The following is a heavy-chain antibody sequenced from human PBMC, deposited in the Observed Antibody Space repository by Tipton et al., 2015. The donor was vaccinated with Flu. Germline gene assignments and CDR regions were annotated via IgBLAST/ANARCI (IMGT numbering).Heavy chain of an antibody. D-gene: IGHD3-3*01. Sequence: SLRLSCTASGFTFSRYAMGWVRQAPGKGLEWASAVGGGGATTYFADSVKGRFTISRDNIRETLYLQMNSLRDEDPAVYYCARDHPPSITVLGAITDYFGMDVWCQVTTVTVSS. J-gene: IGHJ6*02. CDR3: ARDHPPSITVLGAITDYFGMDV. V-gene: IGHV3-23*01. CDR2: VGGGGATT. CDR1: GFTFSRYA.